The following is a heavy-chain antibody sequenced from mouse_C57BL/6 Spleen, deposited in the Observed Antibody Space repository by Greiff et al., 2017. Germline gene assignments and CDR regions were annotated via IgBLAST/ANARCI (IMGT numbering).Heavy chain of an antibody. Sequence: EVHLVESGPGLVKPSQSLSLTCSVTGYSITSGYYWNWIRQFPGNKLEWMGYISYDGSNNYNPSLKNRISITRDTSKNQFFLKLNSVTTEDTATYYCARGLGDYYAMDYWGQGTSVTVSS. J-gene: IGHJ4*01. CDR3: ARGLGDYYAMDY. CDR2: ISYDGSN. V-gene: IGHV3-6*01. D-gene: IGHD3-3*01. CDR1: GYSITSGYY.